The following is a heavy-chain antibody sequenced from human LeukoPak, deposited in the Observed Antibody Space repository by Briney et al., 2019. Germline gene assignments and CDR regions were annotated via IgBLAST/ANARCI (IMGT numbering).Heavy chain of an antibody. V-gene: IGHV1-2*02. CDR1: GYRFTDYY. CDR3: ARVDSETYTSVDY. CDR2: ISPNIGGT. D-gene: IGHD1-26*01. J-gene: IGHJ4*02. Sequence: ASVKVSCKASGYRFTDYYLHWVRQAPGQGLEWMGWISPNIGGTNYTQNFQGRVTMTRDTSITTAYMELSSLGSDDTAVYYCARVDSETYTSVDYWGQGTLVTVSS.